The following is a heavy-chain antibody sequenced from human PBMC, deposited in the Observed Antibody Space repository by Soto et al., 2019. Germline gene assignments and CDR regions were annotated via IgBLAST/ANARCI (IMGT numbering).Heavy chain of an antibody. CDR2: ISYDGSNK. CDR1: GFTFSSYA. CDR3: ARDHPGLATIGIFDY. D-gene: IGHD1-1*01. J-gene: IGHJ4*02. Sequence: PAGSLRLSCAASGFTFSSYAMHWVRQAPGKGLEWVAVISYDGSNKYYADSVKGRCTISRDNSKNTLYLQMNSLRAEDTAVYYCARDHPGLATIGIFDYWGQGTLVTVSS. V-gene: IGHV3-30-3*01.